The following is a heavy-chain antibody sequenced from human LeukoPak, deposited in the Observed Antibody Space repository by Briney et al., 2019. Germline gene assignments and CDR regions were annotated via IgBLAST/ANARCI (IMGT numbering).Heavy chain of an antibody. CDR3: AKPVGYGSGSYRFDY. D-gene: IGHD3-10*01. CDR1: GFTFSSYA. V-gene: IGHV3-23*01. CDR2: ISGCGGST. Sequence: GGSLRLSCAASGFTFSSYAMSWVRQAPGKGLEWVSAISGCGGSTYYADSVKGRFTISRDNSKNTLSLQMTSLRAADTAVYYCAKPVGYGSGSYRFDYWGQGTMVTVSS. J-gene: IGHJ4*02.